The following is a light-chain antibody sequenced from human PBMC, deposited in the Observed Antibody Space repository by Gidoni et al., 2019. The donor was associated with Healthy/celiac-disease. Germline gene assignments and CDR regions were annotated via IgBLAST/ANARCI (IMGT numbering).Light chain of an antibody. CDR1: QGISSY. Sequence: DIQLTQSPSFLSASVGDRVTIPCRASQGISSYLAWYQQKPGNAPKLLIYAASTLPSGVPSRFSGSGSGTEFTLTISSLQPEDFATYYCQQRNSYPRTFGRGTKVEIK. CDR3: QQRNSYPRT. CDR2: AAS. J-gene: IGKJ1*01. V-gene: IGKV1-9*01.